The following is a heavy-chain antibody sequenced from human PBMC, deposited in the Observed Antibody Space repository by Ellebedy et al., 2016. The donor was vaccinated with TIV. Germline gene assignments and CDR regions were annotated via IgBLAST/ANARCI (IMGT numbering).Heavy chain of an antibody. CDR3: ARLSRAELDY. J-gene: IGHJ4*02. CDR1: GGSISSYY. V-gene: IGHV4-59*08. CDR2: IYYSGST. Sequence: MPSETLSLTCTVSGGSISSYYWSWIRQPPGKGLEWIGYIYYSGSTNYNPSLKSRVTISVDTSKNQFSLKLSSVTAADTAVYYCARLSRAELDYWGQGTLVTVSS. D-gene: IGHD1-14*01.